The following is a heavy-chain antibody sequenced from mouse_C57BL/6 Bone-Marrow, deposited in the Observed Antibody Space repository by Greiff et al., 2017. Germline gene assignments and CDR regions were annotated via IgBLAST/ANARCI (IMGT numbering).Heavy chain of an antibody. CDR3: ARKRLGRRYFDV. CDR2: ISSGSSTI. D-gene: IGHD3-2*02. J-gene: IGHJ1*03. V-gene: IGHV5-17*01. Sequence: DVKLVESGGGLVKPGGSLKLSCAASGFTFSDYGMHWVRQAPEKGLEWVAYISSGSSTIYYADPVTGRFTISRDNAKNTLFLQRTSLRSEDTAMYYCARKRLGRRYFDVWGTGTTVTVSS. CDR1: GFTFSDYG.